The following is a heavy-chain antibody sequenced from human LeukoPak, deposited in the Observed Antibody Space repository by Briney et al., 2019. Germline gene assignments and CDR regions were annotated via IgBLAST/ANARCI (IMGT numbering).Heavy chain of an antibody. Sequence: PGGSLRLSCAASGFTFSDYAMAWVRQAPGKGLEWVSSISTSGNTYYADSVEGRFTISRDNSKDTLYLQINSLTTEDTAVYYCARGLRGNYDYWGQGTLVTVSS. V-gene: IGHV3-23*01. J-gene: IGHJ4*02. CDR2: ISTSGNT. CDR3: ARGLRGNYDY. D-gene: IGHD1-7*01. CDR1: GFTFSDYA.